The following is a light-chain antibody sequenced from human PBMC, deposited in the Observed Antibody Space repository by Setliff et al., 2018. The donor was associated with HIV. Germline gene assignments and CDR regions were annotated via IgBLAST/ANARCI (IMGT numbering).Light chain of an antibody. J-gene: IGLJ2*01. V-gene: IGLV1-47*01. Sequence: QSALAQPPSASGTPGQRISISCSGGGSYIGSNYVYWYQQLPGTAPKLLIFSTNERPSGVPDRFSGTKSGASASLAISGLRSEDEADYYCASWDDSLSVVAFGGGTKVTVL. CDR2: STN. CDR1: GSYIGSNY. CDR3: ASWDDSLSVVA.